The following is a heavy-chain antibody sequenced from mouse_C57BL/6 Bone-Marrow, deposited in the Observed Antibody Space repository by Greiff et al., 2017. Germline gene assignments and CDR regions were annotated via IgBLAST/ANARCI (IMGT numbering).Heavy chain of an antibody. CDR3: ARESTLHDYGSRYFAD. D-gene: IGHD1-1*01. Sequence: EVQLVEVGGGGVKPVGCLKLSCAASGFTFNSYGMSWVRQTPDKRLEWVATISSGGSYTYYPYSVKGRFIISRSNAKNTLYLKLSMLMTEETAMYYCARESTLHDYGSRYFADWGQGTLVTVSA. V-gene: IGHV5-6*01. CDR1: GFTFNSYG. J-gene: IGHJ3*01. CDR2: ISSGGSYT.